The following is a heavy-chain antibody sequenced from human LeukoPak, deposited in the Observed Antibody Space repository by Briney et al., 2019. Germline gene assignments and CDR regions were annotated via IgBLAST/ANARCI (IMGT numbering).Heavy chain of an antibody. CDR3: AKGSARSLDYYYGMDV. CDR2: ISGSGGST. CDR1: GFTFSSYG. Sequence: GGSLRLSCAASGFTFSSYGMSWVRQAPGKGLEWVSGISGSGGSTYYADSVKGRFTISRDNSKNTLYVQMNSLRAEDTAVYYCAKGSARSLDYYYGMDVWGQGTTVTVSS. J-gene: IGHJ6*02. D-gene: IGHD3-3*01. V-gene: IGHV3-23*01.